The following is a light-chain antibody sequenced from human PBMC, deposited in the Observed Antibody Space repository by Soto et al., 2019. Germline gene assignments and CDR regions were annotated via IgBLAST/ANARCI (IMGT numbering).Light chain of an antibody. CDR3: QQYSRSSVT. V-gene: IGKV3-20*01. Sequence: EIVLTQSPGTLSLSPGVRATLSCRASQSVISNYLAWYQQKPGQAPRLLIYATSSRATGIPDRFSGSGSGTDFTLTISRVEPEDFAVYYCQQYSRSSVTFGGGTKQEIK. CDR1: QSVISNY. CDR2: ATS. J-gene: IGKJ4*01.